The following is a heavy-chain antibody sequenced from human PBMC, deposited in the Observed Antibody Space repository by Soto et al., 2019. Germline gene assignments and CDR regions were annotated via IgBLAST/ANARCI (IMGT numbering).Heavy chain of an antibody. CDR3: ARDRGYYGSGSYFLLHYCYGMDF. Sequence: EVQLVESGGGLVQPGGSLRLSCAASGFTVSSNYMSWVRQAPGKGLEWVSVMYSGGSTYYADSVKGRFTISRDNSKNTMYLKTNSLSAEDTAVYYCARDRGYYGSGSYFLLHYCYGMDFWGQGTTVTVSS. CDR2: MYSGGST. V-gene: IGHV3-66*01. J-gene: IGHJ6*02. D-gene: IGHD3-10*01. CDR1: GFTVSSNY.